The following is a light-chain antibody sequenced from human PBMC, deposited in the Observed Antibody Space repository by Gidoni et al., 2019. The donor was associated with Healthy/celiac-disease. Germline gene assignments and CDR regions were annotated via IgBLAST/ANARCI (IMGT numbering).Light chain of an antibody. Sequence: ELVLPPSPATLSLSPGARATLSCRASQSVSSYLAWYQQKPGQAPRLLIYDASNRATGIPARFSGSGSGTDFTLTISSLEPEDVAVYYCQQRSNWPLTFXGXTKVEIK. CDR3: QQRSNWPLT. J-gene: IGKJ4*01. V-gene: IGKV3-11*01. CDR2: DAS. CDR1: QSVSSY.